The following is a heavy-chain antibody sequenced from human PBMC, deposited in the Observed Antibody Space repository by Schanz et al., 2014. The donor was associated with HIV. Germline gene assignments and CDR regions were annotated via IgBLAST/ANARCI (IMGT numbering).Heavy chain of an antibody. CDR3: ARGQDWPGPQLDH. CDR1: GYTFPTYG. D-gene: IGHD3-9*01. V-gene: IGHV1-18*01. CDR2: ISPYNGDR. Sequence: QVQLLQSGAEVKKPGASVKVSCKTSGYTFPTYGITWVRQAPGQGLDWMGWISPYNGDRKYDRKIQGRVTLTTDTSTNTAYMELRSLRSDDTAVYYCARGQDWPGPQLDHWGRGTLVIVSS. J-gene: IGHJ4*01.